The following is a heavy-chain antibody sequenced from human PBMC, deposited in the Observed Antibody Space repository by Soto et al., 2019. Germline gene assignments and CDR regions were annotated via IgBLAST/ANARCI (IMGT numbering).Heavy chain of an antibody. D-gene: IGHD2-2*01. CDR2: IYYSGST. CDR3: ARVQYQLLYNWFDP. V-gene: IGHV4-59*01. Sequence: SETLSLKCTLSGGSIRSYYWSWIRQPPGKGLEWIGYIYYSGSTNYNPSLKSRVTISVDTSKNQFSLKLSSVTAADTAVYYCARVQYQLLYNWFDPWGQGTLVTVSS. CDR1: GGSIRSYY. J-gene: IGHJ5*02.